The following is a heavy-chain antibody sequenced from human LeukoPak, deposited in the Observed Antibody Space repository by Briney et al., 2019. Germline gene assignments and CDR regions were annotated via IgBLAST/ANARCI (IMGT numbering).Heavy chain of an antibody. Sequence: PGGSLRLSCTASGFTFGDYAMSWFRQAPGKGLEWVGFIRSKAYGGTTEYAASVKGRFTISRDDSKSIAYLQMNSLRAEDTAVYYCAKDPAFLEWFFDYWGQGTLVTVSS. CDR2: IRSKAYGGTT. J-gene: IGHJ4*02. V-gene: IGHV3-49*03. CDR1: GFTFGDYA. D-gene: IGHD3-3*01. CDR3: AKDPAFLEWFFDY.